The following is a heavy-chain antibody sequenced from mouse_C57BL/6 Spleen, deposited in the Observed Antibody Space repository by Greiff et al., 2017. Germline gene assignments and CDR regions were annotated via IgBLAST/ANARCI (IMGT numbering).Heavy chain of an antibody. D-gene: IGHD2-1*01. CDR1: GFTFSDYY. Sequence: EVHLVESEGGLVQPGSSMKLSCTASGFTFSDYYMAWVRQVPEKGLEWVANINYDGSSTYYLDSLKSRFIISRDNAKNILYLQMSSLKSEDTATYYCARDGNYGNGFAYWGQGTLVTVSA. V-gene: IGHV5-16*01. CDR2: INYDGSST. CDR3: ARDGNYGNGFAY. J-gene: IGHJ3*01.